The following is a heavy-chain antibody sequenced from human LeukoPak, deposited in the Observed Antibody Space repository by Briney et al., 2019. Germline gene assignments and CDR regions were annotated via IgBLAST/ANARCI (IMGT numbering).Heavy chain of an antibody. CDR2: VYHSGST. V-gene: IGHV4-30-2*01. J-gene: IGHJ4*02. CDR1: GGSISSGGYY. Sequence: SETLSLTCTVSGGSISSGGYYWSWIRQPPGKGLEWIGYVYHSGSTYYNPSLKSRVTISVDRSKNQFSLKLSSVTAADTAVYYCARGSYYYDSSGPKDWDYWGQGTLVTVSS. CDR3: ARGSYYYDSSGPKDWDY. D-gene: IGHD3-22*01.